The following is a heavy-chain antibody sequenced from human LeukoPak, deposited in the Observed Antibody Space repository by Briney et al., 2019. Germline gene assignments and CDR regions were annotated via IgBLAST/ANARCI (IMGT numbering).Heavy chain of an antibody. D-gene: IGHD2-15*01. V-gene: IGHV3-48*01. CDR1: GFTFSSYS. Sequence: GGSLRLSCAASGFTFSSYSMIWVRQAPGKGLEWVSYISSSSSTIYYADSVKDRFTISRDNAKNSLYLQMNSLRAEDTAVYYCARDNQYCSGGSCYPGFFDYWGQGTLVTVSS. CDR3: ARDNQYCSGGSCYPGFFDY. J-gene: IGHJ4*02. CDR2: ISSSSSTI.